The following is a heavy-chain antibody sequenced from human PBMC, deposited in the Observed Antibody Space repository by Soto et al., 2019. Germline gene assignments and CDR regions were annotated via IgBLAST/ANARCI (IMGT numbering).Heavy chain of an antibody. V-gene: IGHV1-18*01. J-gene: IGHJ4*02. CDR2: ISAYNGNT. CDR3: ARSRRYCSSTSCYVEGFYFDY. Sequence: KVSGKASGGTFSGYTSSWVREAPGQWLEWRGWISAYNGNTNYAQKLQGRVTMTTDTSTSTAYMELRSLRSDDTAVYYCARSRRYCSSTSCYVEGFYFDYWGQGTLVTVSS. CDR1: GGTFSGYT. D-gene: IGHD2-2*01.